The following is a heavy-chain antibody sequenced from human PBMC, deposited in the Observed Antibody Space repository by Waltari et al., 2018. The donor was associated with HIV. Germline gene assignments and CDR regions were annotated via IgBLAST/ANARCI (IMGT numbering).Heavy chain of an antibody. D-gene: IGHD3-10*01. CDR3: ANGMVRGVIIS. V-gene: IGHV3-23*04. Sequence: EVQLVESGGGLVQPGGSLRLSCAASGFTFSSYAMSWVRQAPGKGLEWVSAISGSGGSTYYAAAVKGRFTISRDNSKNTLYLQMNSLRAEDTAVYYCANGMVRGVIISWGQGTLVTVSS. CDR1: GFTFSSYA. J-gene: IGHJ5*02. CDR2: ISGSGGST.